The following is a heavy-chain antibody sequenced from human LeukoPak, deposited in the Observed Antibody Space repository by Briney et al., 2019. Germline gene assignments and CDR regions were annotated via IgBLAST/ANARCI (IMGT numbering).Heavy chain of an antibody. CDR1: GFTFSSYA. CDR3: ARDQTRFLEWLLAYDYYYYGMDV. V-gene: IGHV3-23*01. CDR2: ISGSGGST. D-gene: IGHD3-3*01. Sequence: GGSLRLSCAASGFTFSSYAMSWVRQAPGKGLEWVSAISGSGGSTYYADSVKGRFTISRDNSKNTLYLQMNSLRAEDTAVYYCARDQTRFLEWLLAYDYYYYGMDVWGQGTTVTVSS. J-gene: IGHJ6*02.